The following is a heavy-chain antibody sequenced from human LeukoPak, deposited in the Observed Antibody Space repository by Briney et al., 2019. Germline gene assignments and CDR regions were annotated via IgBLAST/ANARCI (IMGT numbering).Heavy chain of an antibody. CDR2: IYHSGST. CDR1: GGSISSGGYY. Sequence: SETLFLTCTVSGGSISSGGYYWSWIRQPPGKGLEWIGYIYHSGSTYYNPSLKSRVTISVDRSKNQFSLKLSSVTAADTAVYYCARDLSYYDSSGAFDYWGQGTLVTVSS. V-gene: IGHV4-30-2*01. CDR3: ARDLSYYDSSGAFDY. D-gene: IGHD3-22*01. J-gene: IGHJ4*02.